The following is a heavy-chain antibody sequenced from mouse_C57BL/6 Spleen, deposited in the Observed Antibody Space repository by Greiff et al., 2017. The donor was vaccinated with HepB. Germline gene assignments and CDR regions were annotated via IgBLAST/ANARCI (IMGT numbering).Heavy chain of an antibody. D-gene: IGHD2-5*01. V-gene: IGHV1-26*01. Sequence: EVQLQQSGPELVKPGASVKISCKASGYTFTDYYMNWVKQSHGKSLEWIGDINPNNGGTSYNQKFKGKARLTVDKSSSTAYMELRSLTSEDSAVYYCARTYYSNWGLDWGQGTTLTVSS. CDR1: GYTFTDYY. CDR2: INPNNGGT. J-gene: IGHJ2*01. CDR3: ARTYYSNWGLD.